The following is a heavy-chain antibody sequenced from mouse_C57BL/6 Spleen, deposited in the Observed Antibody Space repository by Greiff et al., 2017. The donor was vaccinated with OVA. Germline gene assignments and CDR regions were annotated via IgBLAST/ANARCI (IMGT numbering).Heavy chain of an antibody. J-gene: IGHJ4*01. Sequence: QVQLKESGPGLVAPSQSLSITCTVSGFSLTSYAISWVRQPPGKGLEWLGVLWTGGGTNYNSALTSRLSISKDNSKRQVFLHMNSLLTYVTARYFCSINSGYYYALDYWGPGTSVTVSS. CDR2: LWTGGGT. D-gene: IGHD1-2*01. CDR1: GFSLTSYA. V-gene: IGHV2-9-1*01. CDR3: SINSGYYYALDY.